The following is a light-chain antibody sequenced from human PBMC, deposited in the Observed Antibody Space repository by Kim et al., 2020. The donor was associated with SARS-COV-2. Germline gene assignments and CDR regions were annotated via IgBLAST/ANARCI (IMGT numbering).Light chain of an antibody. CDR3: QGWDSSPAWV. V-gene: IGLV3-1*01. CDR2: QDR. CDR1: KVGAKY. Sequence: CPGKKAGIAWCGDKVGAKYACWYEQKPGRRPGVVIYQDRKGTPGIPRRLSGSNSGNQATLTISGTQAMGGADCFCQGWDSSPAWVFGGGTKLTVL. J-gene: IGLJ3*02.